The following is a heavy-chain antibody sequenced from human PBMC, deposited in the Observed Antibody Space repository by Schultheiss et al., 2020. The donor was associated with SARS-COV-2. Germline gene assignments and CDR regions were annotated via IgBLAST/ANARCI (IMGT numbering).Heavy chain of an antibody. CDR2: IKSKTDGGTT. Sequence: GESLKISCAASGLTFSGSAMHWVRQASGRGLEWVARIKSKTDGGTTDYAAPVKGRFTISRDDSKNTLYLQMNSLKTEDTAVYYCTTPNYDFWSGTDNWFDPWGQGTLVTVSS. J-gene: IGHJ5*02. CDR3: TTPNYDFWSGTDNWFDP. V-gene: IGHV3-15*01. CDR1: GLTFSGSA. D-gene: IGHD3-3*01.